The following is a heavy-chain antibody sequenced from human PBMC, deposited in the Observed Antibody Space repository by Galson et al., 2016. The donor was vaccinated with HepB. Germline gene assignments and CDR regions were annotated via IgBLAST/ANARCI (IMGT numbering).Heavy chain of an antibody. D-gene: IGHD3-10*01. J-gene: IGHJ6*02. Sequence: SPRLPSAASGFSFSSYSMNCVRQAPGKGLVWVSSVSTTTRYTYYADSVKGRFTISRDNSKNSLYLQMNSLRAEDTAVYYCSSGEDSYYYGMDVWGQGTTVTVSS. V-gene: IGHV3-21*01. CDR3: SSGEDSYYYGMDV. CDR1: GFSFSSYS. CDR2: VSTTTRYT.